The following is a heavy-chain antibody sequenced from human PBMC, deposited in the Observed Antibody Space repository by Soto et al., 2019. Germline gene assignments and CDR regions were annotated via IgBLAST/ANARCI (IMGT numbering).Heavy chain of an antibody. CDR3: VKFFVETGGSSGWPWSLDS. Sequence: EVQLLESGGGLVQPGGSLRLSCAASGFTFSKYAMSWVRQAPGKGLEWVSAISGSGTTKYSAVSVRGCFTIYRDNSNNMLYLQMNSPSHEDTALYYCVKFFVETGGSSGWPWSLDSWGQGTLVTVS. J-gene: IGHJ4*02. CDR1: GFTFSKYA. D-gene: IGHD6-25*01. CDR2: ISGSGTTK. V-gene: IGHV3-23*01.